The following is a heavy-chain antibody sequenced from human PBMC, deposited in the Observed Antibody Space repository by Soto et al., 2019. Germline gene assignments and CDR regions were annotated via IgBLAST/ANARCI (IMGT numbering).Heavy chain of an antibody. V-gene: IGHV4-59*01. D-gene: IGHD6-25*01. CDR2: IYYSGSV. J-gene: IGHJ5*01. Sequence: SETLSLTCTVSGGSISNYYWSWIRQPPGKGLEWIGNIYYSGSVNYNPSLRSRVTMSVDTSRRQFSLKLTSVTAADTAMYYCARAGYSSAFNWFDSWGQGTLVTVSS. CDR3: ARAGYSSAFNWFDS. CDR1: GGSISNYY.